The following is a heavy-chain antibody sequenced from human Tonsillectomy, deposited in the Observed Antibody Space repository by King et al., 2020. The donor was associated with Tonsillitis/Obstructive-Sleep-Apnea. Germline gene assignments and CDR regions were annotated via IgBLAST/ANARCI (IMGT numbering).Heavy chain of an antibody. V-gene: IGHV3-11*06. CDR2: ISSSSTST. Sequence: VQLVESGGGLVKPGGSLRLSCAASEFTLSDYCMSWIRQAPGKGLEWLSFISSSSTSTNYADSVKGRFTISRDNAKNSLYLQMNSLRAEDTAVYYCARGSVYSRTWYDYWGQGTLVTVSS. CDR1: EFTLSDYC. CDR3: ARGSVYSRTWYDY. J-gene: IGHJ4*02. D-gene: IGHD6-13*01.